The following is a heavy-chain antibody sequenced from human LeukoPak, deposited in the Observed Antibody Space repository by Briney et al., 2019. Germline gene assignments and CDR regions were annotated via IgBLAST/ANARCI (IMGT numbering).Heavy chain of an antibody. D-gene: IGHD6-13*01. Sequence: GGSLRLSCAASGFTFSSYEMNCVRQAPGKGLEWVSYISSSGSTIYYVDSVKGRFTISRDNAKNSLYLQMNSLRAEDTAVYYCARALGIGSSWYHLGYWGQGTLVTVSS. CDR1: GFTFSSYE. V-gene: IGHV3-48*03. CDR2: ISSSGSTI. J-gene: IGHJ4*02. CDR3: ARALGIGSSWYHLGY.